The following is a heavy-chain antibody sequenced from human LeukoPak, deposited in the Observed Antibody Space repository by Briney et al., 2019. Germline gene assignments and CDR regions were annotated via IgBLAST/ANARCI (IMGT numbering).Heavy chain of an antibody. J-gene: IGHJ4*02. CDR3: VKRAGTYFDY. CDR1: GGPMTGYY. V-gene: IGHV4-59*01. CDR2: IHYSGST. Sequence: PSETLSLTCTVSGGPMTGYYWSWIRQPPGKELEYIGYIHYSGSTNYNPSLKSRATISIDTSKNQFSLRLSSVSAADTALYYCVKRAGTYFDYWGQGILVTVSS. D-gene: IGHD1-26*01.